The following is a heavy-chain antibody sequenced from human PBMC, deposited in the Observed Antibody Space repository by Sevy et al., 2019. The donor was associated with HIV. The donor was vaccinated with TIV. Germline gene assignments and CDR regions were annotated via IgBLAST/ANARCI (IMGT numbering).Heavy chain of an antibody. D-gene: IGHD4-17*01. CDR2: ISNSGTNI. V-gene: IGHV3-48*03. CDR3: ARDLPPSATTVAHFDY. Sequence: GGSLRLSCAASGFRFSSYEMNWVRQAPGQGLEWVASISNSGTNIYYSDSVRGRFTISRDTAKNSLYLQMNSLRAEDTAVYYCARDLPPSATTVAHFDYWGQGTLVTVSS. J-gene: IGHJ4*02. CDR1: GFRFSSYE.